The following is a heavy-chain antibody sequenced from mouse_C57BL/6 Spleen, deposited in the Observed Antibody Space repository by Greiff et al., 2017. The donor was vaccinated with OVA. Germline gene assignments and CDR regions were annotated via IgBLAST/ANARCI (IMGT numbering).Heavy chain of an antibody. CDR3: ARSDDGYYENYFDY. CDR2: INPGSGGT. Sequence: QVQLQQSGAELVRPGTSVKVSCKASGYAFTNSLIEWVKQRPGQDLEWIGVINPGSGGTTYNEKFNGKATLTADKSSSTAYMQLSSLTSEDSAVYFCARSDDGYYENYFDYWGQGTTLTVSS. CDR1: GYAFTNSL. V-gene: IGHV1-54*01. J-gene: IGHJ2*01. D-gene: IGHD2-3*01.